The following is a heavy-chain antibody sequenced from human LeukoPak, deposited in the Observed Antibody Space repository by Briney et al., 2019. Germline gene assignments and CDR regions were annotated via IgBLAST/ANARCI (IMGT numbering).Heavy chain of an antibody. J-gene: IGHJ4*02. CDR3: AKGSGYDSLDY. V-gene: IGHV4-39*07. CDR2: IYYSGST. CDR1: GGSISSSSYY. Sequence: PSETLSLTCTVSGGSISSSSYYWGWIRQPPGKGLEWIGSIYYSGSTYYNPSLKSRVTISVDTSKNQFSLKLSSVTAADTAVYYCAKGSGYDSLDYWGQGTLVTVSS. D-gene: IGHD5-12*01.